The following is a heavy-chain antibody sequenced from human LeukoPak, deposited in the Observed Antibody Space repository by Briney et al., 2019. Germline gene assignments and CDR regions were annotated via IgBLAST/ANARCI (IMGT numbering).Heavy chain of an antibody. D-gene: IGHD3-22*01. V-gene: IGHV1-69*01. CDR2: TIPIFGTA. J-gene: IGHJ3*02. CDR1: GGTFSSYA. Sequence: ASVKVSCKASGGTFSSYAISWVRQAPGQGLEWMGGTIPIFGTANYAQKFQGRVTITADESTSTAYMELSSLRSEDAAVYYCARSPPFYDSSGYSLGAFDIWGQGTMVTVSS. CDR3: ARSPPFYDSSGYSLGAFDI.